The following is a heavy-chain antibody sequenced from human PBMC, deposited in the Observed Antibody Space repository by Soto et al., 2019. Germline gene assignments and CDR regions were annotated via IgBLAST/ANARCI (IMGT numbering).Heavy chain of an antibody. V-gene: IGHV3-23*01. D-gene: IGHD1-1*01. CDR3: AKDPPTTGTTFDY. J-gene: IGHJ4*02. Sequence: PGGSLRLSCAASAFTFSNFAMSWVRQAPGKGLEWVSTISKSGGSTYYADSVKGRFTISRDNSKNTLFLQINSLRAEDTAIYYCAKDPPTTGTTFDYWGQGTLVTVSS. CDR2: ISKSGGST. CDR1: AFTFSNFA.